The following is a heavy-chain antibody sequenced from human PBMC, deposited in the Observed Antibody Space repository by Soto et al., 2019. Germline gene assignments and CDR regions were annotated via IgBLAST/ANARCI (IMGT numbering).Heavy chain of an antibody. CDR3: AKRRGASGHIDN. CDR2: VSIGGST. D-gene: IGHD1-26*01. J-gene: IGHJ4*02. Sequence: DVQLLESGGGLVQPEGSLRLSCAASGFTFSSYAMGWVRQGPGKGLEWVAVVSIGGSTHYADSVRGRFTISRDNSKNTLTLQMNRLPAEDTAVYFCAKRRGASGHIDNWGQGALGTVSS. CDR1: GFTFSSYA. V-gene: IGHV3-23*01.